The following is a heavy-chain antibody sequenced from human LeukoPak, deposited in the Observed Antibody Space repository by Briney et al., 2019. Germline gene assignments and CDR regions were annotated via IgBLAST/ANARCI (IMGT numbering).Heavy chain of an antibody. D-gene: IGHD3-3*01. Sequence: GGSLRLSCAASGFTFSSYWMSWVRQAPGKGLEWVANIKQDGSEKYYADSVKGRFTISRDNAKNSLYLQMNSLRAEDTAVYYCARGHTIFGVVQNDYWGQGTLVTVSS. V-gene: IGHV3-7*01. J-gene: IGHJ4*02. CDR2: IKQDGSEK. CDR3: ARGHTIFGVVQNDY. CDR1: GFTFSSYW.